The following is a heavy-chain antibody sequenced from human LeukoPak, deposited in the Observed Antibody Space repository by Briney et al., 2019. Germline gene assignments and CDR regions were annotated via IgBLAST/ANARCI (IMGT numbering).Heavy chain of an antibody. CDR2: ICGSGGST. CDR1: GFTFSSYA. J-gene: IGHJ5*02. Sequence: GGSLRLSCAASGFTFSSYAMSWVRQAPGKRLECVSAICGSGGSTYYTDSVKGRFTISRDNSKNTLYLQMNSLRAEDTAVYYCAKDARPYYYDSSGYPRNWFDPWGQGTLVTVSS. V-gene: IGHV3-23*01. CDR3: AKDARPYYYDSSGYPRNWFDP. D-gene: IGHD3-22*01.